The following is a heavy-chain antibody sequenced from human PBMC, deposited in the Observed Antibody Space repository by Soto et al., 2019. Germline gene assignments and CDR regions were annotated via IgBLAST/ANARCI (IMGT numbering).Heavy chain of an antibody. V-gene: IGHV1-69*13. J-gene: IGHJ5*02. CDR1: GGTFSSYA. Sequence: SVKVSCKASGGTFSSYAISWVRQAPGQGLEWMGGIIPIFGTANYAQKFQGRVTITADESTSTAYMELSSLRAEDTAVYYCARTFREQLVRNWFDPWGQGTLVTVS. CDR2: IIPIFGTA. CDR3: ARTFREQLVRNWFDP. D-gene: IGHD6-13*01.